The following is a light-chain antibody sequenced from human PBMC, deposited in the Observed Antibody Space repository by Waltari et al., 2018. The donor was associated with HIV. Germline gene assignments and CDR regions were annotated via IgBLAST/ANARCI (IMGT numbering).Light chain of an antibody. J-gene: IGKJ1*01. CDR1: QSLSSN. V-gene: IGKV3-15*01. CDR3: QQYNNGPQTWPPGT. CDR2: GAS. Sequence: EILITQSPATVSVSPGERATLSCRASQSLSSNLAWYQQKPGQAPRLLIYGASTRAIGVPARFSGRGSGTEFTLTISSLQSEDFGVYYSQQYNNGPQTWPPGTFGQGTKVEIK.